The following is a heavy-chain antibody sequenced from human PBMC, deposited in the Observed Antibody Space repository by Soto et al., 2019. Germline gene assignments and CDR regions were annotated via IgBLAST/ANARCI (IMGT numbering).Heavy chain of an antibody. CDR2: IIPMSGTP. J-gene: IGHJ4*02. CDR3: ARGRAQTPVVLYFDS. V-gene: IGHV1-69*01. D-gene: IGHD4-17*01. Sequence: QVQLVQSGAEVKKPGSSVKVSCKASGDAFTNYIFDWVRQAPGQGLEWMGGIIPMSGTPKCAQTFQDRGPLSADVCTGTAYLGLTSLRLYDTAVYYCARGRAQTPVVLYFDSWGEGTRVTVSS. CDR1: GDAFTNYI.